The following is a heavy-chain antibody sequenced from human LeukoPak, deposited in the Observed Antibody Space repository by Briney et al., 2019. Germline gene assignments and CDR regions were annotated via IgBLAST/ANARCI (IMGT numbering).Heavy chain of an antibody. J-gene: IGHJ4*02. CDR2: ISAYNGNT. V-gene: IGHV1-18*01. D-gene: IGHD3-9*01. Sequence: GASVKVSCKASGYTLTSYGISWVRQAPGQGLEWMGWISAYNGNTNYAQKLQGRVTMTTDTSTSTAYMELRSLRSDDTAVYYCARRAYDILTGYYGSDYWGQGTLVTVSS. CDR1: GYTLTSYG. CDR3: ARRAYDILTGYYGSDY.